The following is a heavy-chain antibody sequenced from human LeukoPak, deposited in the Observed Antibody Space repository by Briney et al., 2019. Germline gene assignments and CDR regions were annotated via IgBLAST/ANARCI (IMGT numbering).Heavy chain of an antibody. CDR3: AIQPWGSGNNWYFDL. J-gene: IGHJ2*01. CDR2: INPNSGGT. V-gene: IGHV1-2*02. CDR1: GYTFTAYY. D-gene: IGHD7-27*01. Sequence: ASVKVSCKASGYTFTAYYIHWVRQAPGQGLEWMGWINPNSGGTNYAQKFQGRVTMTRDTSISTAYMELSSLRSDDTAVYYCAIQPWGSGNNWYFDLWGRGTLVTVSS.